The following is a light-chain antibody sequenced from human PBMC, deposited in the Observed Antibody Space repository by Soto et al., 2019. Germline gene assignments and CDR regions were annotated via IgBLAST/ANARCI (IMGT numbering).Light chain of an antibody. Sequence: VLTLSAATLPLSPKETATLSFVASQSVSSSHIAWYQQKPGQSPRLLIDGASSRASGIPDRFSGSGSGTDFTLTISRLEPEDFAVYYCQQHNKWPRTFCQGTKV. CDR3: QQHNKWPRT. J-gene: IGKJ1*01. V-gene: IGKV3D-20*02. CDR1: QSVSSSH. CDR2: GAS.